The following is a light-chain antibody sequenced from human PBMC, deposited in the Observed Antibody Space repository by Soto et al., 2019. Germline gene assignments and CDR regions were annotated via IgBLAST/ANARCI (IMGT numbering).Light chain of an antibody. CDR1: QSVSSSY. CDR2: GAS. J-gene: IGKJ5*01. V-gene: IGKV3-20*01. Sequence: EIVLTQSPGTLSLSPWERATLSCRASQSVSSSYLAWYQQKPGQAPRLLIYGASSRATGVPDRFSGSGSGTDFTLTISRLEPEDFAVYYCQQYGSSPPTFGQGTRLEIK. CDR3: QQYGSSPPT.